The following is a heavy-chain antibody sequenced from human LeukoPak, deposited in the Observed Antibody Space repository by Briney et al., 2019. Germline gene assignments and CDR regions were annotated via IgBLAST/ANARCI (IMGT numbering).Heavy chain of an antibody. Sequence: PGGSLRLSCAASGFTFSSYWIHWVRQAPGKGLVWVSRINSDGSSTTYADSVKGRFTISRDNAKNTLHLQMNSLRAEDTAVYYCARSAAAGFSYYSYYLDVWGKGTTVTIFS. CDR1: GFTFSSYW. CDR3: ARSAAAGFSYYSYYLDV. CDR2: INSDGSST. V-gene: IGHV3-74*01. J-gene: IGHJ6*03. D-gene: IGHD6-13*01.